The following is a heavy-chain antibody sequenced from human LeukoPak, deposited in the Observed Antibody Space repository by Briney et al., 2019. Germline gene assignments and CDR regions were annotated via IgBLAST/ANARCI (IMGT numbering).Heavy chain of an antibody. D-gene: IGHD1-1*01. CDR1: GDSISGSDYY. CDR3: LRHAGGIILT. CDR2: IWYSGSA. V-gene: IGHV4-39*01. Sequence: SETLSLTCNVSGDSISGSDYYWGWMRQPPGKGLEWIANIWYSGSAYYNPSLQSRVTITVDTSKNQFSLNVKSVTAGDSTVYYCLRHAGGIILTWGQGTRVAVSS. J-gene: IGHJ5*02.